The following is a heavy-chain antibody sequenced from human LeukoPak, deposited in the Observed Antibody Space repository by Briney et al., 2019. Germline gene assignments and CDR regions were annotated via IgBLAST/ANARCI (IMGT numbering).Heavy chain of an antibody. Sequence: GGSLRLSCAASGFTFSDYYMSWIRQAPGKGLEWVSYISSSSSYTNYADSVKGRFTISRDNAKNSLYLQMNSLRAEDTAVYYCARGPSGGYETADYWGQGTLVTVSS. J-gene: IGHJ4*02. D-gene: IGHD5-12*01. CDR2: ISSSSSYT. V-gene: IGHV3-11*06. CDR3: ARGPSGGYETADY. CDR1: GFTFSDYY.